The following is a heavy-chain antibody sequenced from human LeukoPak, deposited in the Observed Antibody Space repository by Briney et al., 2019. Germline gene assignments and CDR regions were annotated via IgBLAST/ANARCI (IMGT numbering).Heavy chain of an antibody. D-gene: IGHD1-26*01. V-gene: IGHV3-7*01. CDR2: IKQDGSEK. CDR3: ARDSGRGIVGAGVAY. J-gene: IGHJ4*02. CDR1: GFTFSSYW. Sequence: PGGSLRLSCAASGFTFSSYWMSWVRQAPGKGLEWVANIKQDGSEKYYVDSVKGRFTISRDNAKNSLYLQMNSLRAEDTAVYYCARDSGRGIVGAGVAYWGQGTLVTVSS.